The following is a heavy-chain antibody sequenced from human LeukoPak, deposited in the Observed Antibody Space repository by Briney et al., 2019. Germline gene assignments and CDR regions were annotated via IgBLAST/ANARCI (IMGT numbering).Heavy chain of an antibody. CDR2: IYYSGST. CDR3: AGTYGSGSYYKSPFDY. J-gene: IGHJ4*02. Sequence: SETLSPTCTVSGGSISSSSYYWGWIRQPPGKGLEWIGSIYYSGSTYYNPSHKSRVTISVDTSKNQFSLKLSSVTAADTAVYYCAGTYGSGSYYKSPFDYWGQGTLVTVSS. CDR1: GGSISSSSYY. D-gene: IGHD3-10*01. V-gene: IGHV4-39*01.